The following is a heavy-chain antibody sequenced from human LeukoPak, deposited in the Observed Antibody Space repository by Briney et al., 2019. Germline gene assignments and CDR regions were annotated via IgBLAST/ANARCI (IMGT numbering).Heavy chain of an antibody. D-gene: IGHD1-26*01. J-gene: IGHJ6*03. CDR2: ISGSGGRT. CDR3: AKEGGVGSYYYYYYMDV. Sequence: GGSLRLSCAASGFTFRSYAMRWVRQAPGKGLEWGSAISGSGGRTYYADSVKGRFTISRDNSKNTLYLQMNSLRDEDTAVYYCAKEGGVGSYYYYYYMDVWGKGTTVTVSS. V-gene: IGHV3-23*01. CDR1: GFTFRSYA.